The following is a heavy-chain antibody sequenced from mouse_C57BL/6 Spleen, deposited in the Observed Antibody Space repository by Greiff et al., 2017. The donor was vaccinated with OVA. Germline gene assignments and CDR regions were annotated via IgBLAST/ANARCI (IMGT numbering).Heavy chain of an antibody. V-gene: IGHV5-17*01. CDR2: ISSGSSTI. Sequence: EVMLVESGGGLVKPGGSLKLSCAASGFTFSDYGMHWVRQAPEKGLEWVAYISSGSSTIYSADTVKGRFTISRDNAKNTLFLQMTSLRSEDTAMYYCARPYYGSSYVGNFDYWGQGTTLTVSS. D-gene: IGHD1-1*01. CDR1: GFTFSDYG. J-gene: IGHJ2*01. CDR3: ARPYYGSSYVGNFDY.